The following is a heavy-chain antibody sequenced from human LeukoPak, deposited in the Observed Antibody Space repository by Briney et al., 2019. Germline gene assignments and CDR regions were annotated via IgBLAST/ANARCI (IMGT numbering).Heavy chain of an antibody. CDR1: GFTFSIYA. CDR3: ARDGDCSSTSCYTSGGFYYYYGMDV. CDR2: ISGTSGNT. J-gene: IGHJ6*02. V-gene: IGHV3-23*01. D-gene: IGHD2-2*02. Sequence: GGSLRLSCAASGFTFSIYAMSWVRQAPGKGLEWVSSISGTSGNTYYADSVKGRFAISRDNSKDTLYLQMNSLRAEDTAVYYCARDGDCSSTSCYTSGGFYYYYGMDVWGQGTTVTVSS.